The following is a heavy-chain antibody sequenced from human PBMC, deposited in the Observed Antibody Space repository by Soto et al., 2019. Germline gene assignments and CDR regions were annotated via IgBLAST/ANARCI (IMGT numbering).Heavy chain of an antibody. CDR2: IRIKANNYAT. CDR1: GFTFSGSI. D-gene: IGHD4-17*01. Sequence: GGSLRLSCAASGFTFSGSIMHWVRQASGKGLEWVGRIRIKANNYATSYAASVKGRFTISRDDSKNTAYLQMNSLKTEDTAVNYCTRQTGDYFDSWGQGALVTVSS. J-gene: IGHJ4*02. CDR3: TRQTGDYFDS. V-gene: IGHV3-73*01.